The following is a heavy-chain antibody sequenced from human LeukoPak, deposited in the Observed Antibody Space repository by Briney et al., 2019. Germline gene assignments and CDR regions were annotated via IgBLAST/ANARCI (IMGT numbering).Heavy chain of an antibody. J-gene: IGHJ5*02. CDR1: GFTFNNYA. D-gene: IGHD5-18*01. CDR2: ISDSVSGGST. Sequence: GGSLRLSCAASGFTFNNYAVTWVRQAPGKGLEWVSTISDSVSGGSTYYADSVKGRFTISRDNSKNTLYLQMNSLRAEDTAVYYCAKDRTGYSYGYFLSPWGQGTLVTVSS. V-gene: IGHV3-23*01. CDR3: AKDRTGYSYGYFLSP.